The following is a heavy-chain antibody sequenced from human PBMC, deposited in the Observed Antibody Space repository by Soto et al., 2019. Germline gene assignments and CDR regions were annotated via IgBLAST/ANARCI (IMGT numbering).Heavy chain of an antibody. CDR3: ARLQIYESRAAPTPIFHP. Sequence: SETLSLTCTVSGGSFTSTNDFWGWIRQPPGKGLEWIGYMYYNGNTFYSPSLKSRVTMSVDTSKRQFSLDLSSVTAADTAMYYCARLQIYESRAAPTPIFHPWGLGAMVTVSS. J-gene: IGHJ1*01. CDR2: MYYNGNT. CDR1: GGSFTSTNDF. V-gene: IGHV4-39*01. D-gene: IGHD3-16*01.